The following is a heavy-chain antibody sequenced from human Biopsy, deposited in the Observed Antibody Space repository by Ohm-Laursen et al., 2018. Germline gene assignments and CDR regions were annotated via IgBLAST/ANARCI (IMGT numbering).Heavy chain of an antibody. D-gene: IGHD3-10*01. V-gene: IGHV4-31*01. CDR1: GDSISSGVYY. J-gene: IGHJ5*02. CDR3: ARAPYVSGSFGWFDP. Sequence: LSLTCSVSGDSISSGVYYWNWFRQHPEKGLEWIGYISSGGYRKYTPSLQSLITISMDTSRNQFSLRLNSVTSADTAVYYCARAPYVSGSFGWFDPWGQGIVVTVSS. CDR2: ISSGGYR.